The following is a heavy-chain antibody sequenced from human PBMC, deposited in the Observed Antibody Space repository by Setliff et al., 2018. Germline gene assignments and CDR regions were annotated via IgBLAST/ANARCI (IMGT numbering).Heavy chain of an antibody. CDR1: GYTFTSYA. V-gene: IGHV1-3*01. J-gene: IGHJ6*02. CDR3: AIDGSGSYFYYYYGMGV. D-gene: IGHD3-10*01. Sequence: AAVKVSCKASGYTFTSYAMHWVRQAPGQRLEWMGWINAGNSNTKYSQKFQGRVTITRDTSASTAYMELSSLRSEDTAVYYCAIDGSGSYFYYYYGMGVWGQGTPVTVSS. CDR2: INAGNSNT.